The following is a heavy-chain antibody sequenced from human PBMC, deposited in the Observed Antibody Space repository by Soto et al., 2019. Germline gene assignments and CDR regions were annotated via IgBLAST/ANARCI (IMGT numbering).Heavy chain of an antibody. V-gene: IGHV3-30*18. CDR1: GFTFSSYG. CDR2: ISYDGSNK. CDR3: AKGSYGSGHDASDI. Sequence: SGGSLRLSCAASGFTFSSYGMHWGRQAPGKGLEWVAVISYDGSNKYYADSVKGRFTISRDNSKNTLYLQMNSLRAEDTAVYYCAKGSYGSGHDASDIWGQGTMVTVSS. J-gene: IGHJ3*02. D-gene: IGHD3-10*01.